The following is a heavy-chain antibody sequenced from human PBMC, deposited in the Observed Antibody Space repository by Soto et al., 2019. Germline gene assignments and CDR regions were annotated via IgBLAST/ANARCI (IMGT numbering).Heavy chain of an antibody. CDR3: ARIDSSGYYLVY. CDR2: IYYSGST. D-gene: IGHD3-22*01. V-gene: IGHV4-61*01. Sequence: SETLSLTCTVSGGSVSSGSYYWSWIRQPPGKGLEWIGYIYYSGSTNYNPSLKSRVTISVDTSKNQFSLKLSSVTAADTAVYYCARIDSSGYYLVYWGQGTLVTVSS. J-gene: IGHJ4*02. CDR1: GGSVSSGSYY.